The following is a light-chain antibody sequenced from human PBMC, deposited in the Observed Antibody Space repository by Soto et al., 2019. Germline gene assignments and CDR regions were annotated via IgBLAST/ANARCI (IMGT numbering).Light chain of an antibody. Sequence: DIHMTQSPSTLSASFGDRVTITCRASQSISSWLAWYQQKPGKAPKVLIYKASTLESGVPSRFSGSGFGTEFTLTISSLQPDDFATYYCQQYETYSRTFGQGTKVDIK. CDR2: KAS. CDR3: QQYETYSRT. J-gene: IGKJ1*01. V-gene: IGKV1-5*03. CDR1: QSISSW.